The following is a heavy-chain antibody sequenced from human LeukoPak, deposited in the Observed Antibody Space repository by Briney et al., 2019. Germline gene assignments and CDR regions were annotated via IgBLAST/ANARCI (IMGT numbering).Heavy chain of an antibody. D-gene: IGHD6-13*01. V-gene: IGHV3-23*01. CDR1: GFTFSSYT. CDR2: ITTSDGNT. J-gene: IGHJ4*02. CDR3: ASQYTSSRIFDD. Sequence: GGSLRLSCAASGFTFSSYTMSWVRQAPGKGLEWVSTITTSDGNTYYADSVKGRFTVSRDNAKNSLYLQMNSLRAEDTAVYFCASQYTSSRIFDDWGQGTLVTVSS.